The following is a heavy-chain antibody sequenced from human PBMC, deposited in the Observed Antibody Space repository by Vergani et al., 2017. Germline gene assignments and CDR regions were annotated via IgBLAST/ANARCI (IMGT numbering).Heavy chain of an antibody. CDR3: ARGDCSGGSCSIEYFQH. CDR2: MNPNSGNT. D-gene: IGHD2-15*01. CDR1: GYTFTSYD. Sequence: VQLVQSGAEVKKPGASVKVSCKASGYTFTSYDINWVRQATGQGLEWMGWMNPNSGNTGYAQKFQGRVTITADKSTSTAYMELSSLRSEDTAVYYCARGDCSGGSCSIEYFQHWGQGTLVTVSS. V-gene: IGHV1-8*01. J-gene: IGHJ1*01.